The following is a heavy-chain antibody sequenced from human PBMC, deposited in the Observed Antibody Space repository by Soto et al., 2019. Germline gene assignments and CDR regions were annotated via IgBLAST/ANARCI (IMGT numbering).Heavy chain of an antibody. V-gene: IGHV3-53*01. Sequence: EVQLVESGGGLIQPGGSLRLSCAVSGFTVSNNYMSWVRQAPGKGLEGVSVIYSGGYTAYGDSVKGRFTISRDNSKNTLYPQRNGRGAGDRAGFFGGTPPGGGGYWGQGTLVTVSS. J-gene: IGHJ4*02. CDR3: GTPPGGGGY. D-gene: IGHD3-10*01. CDR2: IYSGGYT. CDR1: GFTVSNNY.